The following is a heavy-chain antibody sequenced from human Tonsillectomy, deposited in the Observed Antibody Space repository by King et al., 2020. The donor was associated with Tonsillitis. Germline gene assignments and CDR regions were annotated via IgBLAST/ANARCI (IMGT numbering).Heavy chain of an antibody. CDR2: IYHSGST. Sequence: LQLQESGSGLVKPSQTLSLTCAVSGGSISSGGYSWSWIRQPPGKGLEWIGYIYHSGSTYYNPSLKSRVTISVDRSKNQFSLKLSSVTAADTAVYYCARYQGDGSYLDYWGQGTLVTVSS. CDR3: ARYQGDGSYLDY. D-gene: IGHD1-26*01. J-gene: IGHJ4*02. V-gene: IGHV4-30-2*01. CDR1: GGSISSGGYS.